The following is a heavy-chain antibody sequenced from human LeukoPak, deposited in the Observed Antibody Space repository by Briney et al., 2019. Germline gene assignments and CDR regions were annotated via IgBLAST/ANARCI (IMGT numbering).Heavy chain of an antibody. CDR1: GYTXSNYG. J-gene: IGHJ4*02. Sequence: ASVKVSCKASGYTXSNYGITWVRQAPGQGLEWMAWISPYNANTNYAQEFQGRVTMTTDTSTSTAYMELRSLRSDDTAVYYCARRSQNGYNSPIDYWGQGTLVTVSS. CDR2: ISPYNANT. D-gene: IGHD5-24*01. V-gene: IGHV1-18*01. CDR3: ARRSQNGYNSPIDY.